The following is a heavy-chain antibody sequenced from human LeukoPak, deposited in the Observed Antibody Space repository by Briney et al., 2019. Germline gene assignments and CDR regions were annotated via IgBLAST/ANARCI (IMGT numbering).Heavy chain of an antibody. J-gene: IGHJ5*02. CDR2: IHYSGST. Sequence: SETLSLTCDVSGGSIRSNDHYWGWIRQPPGTGLEWIGSIHYSGSTYYNPSLKSRVTISVDTSKNQFSLKLSSVTAADTAVYYCARHFAPEAWFQAPWGQGTLVTVSS. CDR1: GGSIRSNDHY. CDR3: ARHFAPEAWFQAP. V-gene: IGHV4-39*01. D-gene: IGHD3-10*01.